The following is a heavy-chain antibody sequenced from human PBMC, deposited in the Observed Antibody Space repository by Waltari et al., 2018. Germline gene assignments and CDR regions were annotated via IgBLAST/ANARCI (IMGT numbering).Heavy chain of an antibody. V-gene: IGHV4-38-2*02. CDR2: IYHTGSS. Sequence: QVQLRESGPGLVRSSATLSLTCTVSGHSVHNDFYWAWFRQSPGGGLEWIASIYHTGSSHYNSSLKSRVSISTDMSTKQFFLTLTHLTAADTAVYYCAEEGNTTAGLFDSWGQGTLVTVSS. CDR1: GHSVHNDFY. J-gene: IGHJ4*02. D-gene: IGHD6-25*01. CDR3: AEEGNTTAGLFDS.